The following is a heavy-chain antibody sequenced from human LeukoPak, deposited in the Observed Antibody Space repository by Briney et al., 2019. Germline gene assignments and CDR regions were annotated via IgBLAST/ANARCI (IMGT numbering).Heavy chain of an antibody. CDR3: AREHSSSWADY. CDR1: GFTFSDYY. CDR2: ISSSGSTA. D-gene: IGHD6-13*01. Sequence: GESLRLSCAASGFTFSDYYMSWIRQAPGKGLEWVSYISSSGSTAYYAGSVKGRFTISRDNAQNSLYLQMNSLRTEDTAVYYCAREHSSSWADYWGPGTLVTVSS. V-gene: IGHV3-11*01. J-gene: IGHJ4*02.